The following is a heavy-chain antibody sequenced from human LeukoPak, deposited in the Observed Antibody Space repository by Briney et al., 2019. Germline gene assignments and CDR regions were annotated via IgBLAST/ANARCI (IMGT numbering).Heavy chain of an antibody. D-gene: IGHD2-21*02. Sequence: PGGSLRLSCAASGFTFSSYAMSWVRQAPGKGLEWVSGISWNSGSIGYADSVKGRFTISRDNAKNSLYLQMNSLRAEDTALYYCAKDSGGDPQPGYYGMDVWGQGTTVTVSS. J-gene: IGHJ6*02. CDR1: GFTFSSYA. V-gene: IGHV3-9*01. CDR2: ISWNSGSI. CDR3: AKDSGGDPQPGYYGMDV.